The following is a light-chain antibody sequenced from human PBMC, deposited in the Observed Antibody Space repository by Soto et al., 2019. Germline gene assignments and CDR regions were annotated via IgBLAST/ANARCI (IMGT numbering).Light chain of an antibody. J-gene: IGKJ1*01. CDR1: QSVSNNY. Sequence: EIVLTRSPGTLSLSPGERATLSCRASQSVSNNYLAWYQQKPGQAPRLLIYGASSRATGIPDRFSGSGSRTDFTLTISRLEPEDFAVYYCQQYGSSPQTFGQGTKVDIK. V-gene: IGKV3-20*01. CDR3: QQYGSSPQT. CDR2: GAS.